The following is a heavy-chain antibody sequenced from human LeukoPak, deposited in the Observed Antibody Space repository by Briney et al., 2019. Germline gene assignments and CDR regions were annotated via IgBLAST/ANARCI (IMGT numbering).Heavy chain of an antibody. CDR3: ARVSPNAFDI. V-gene: IGHV4-59*01. CDR2: VYYSGST. CDR1: GGSISSYY. Sequence: KASETLSLTCTVSGGSISSYYWSWIRQPPGKGLEWIGYVYYSGSTKYNPSPKSRVTISVDTSKNQFSLKLSSVTAADTAVYYCARVSPNAFDIWGQGTMVTVSS. J-gene: IGHJ3*02.